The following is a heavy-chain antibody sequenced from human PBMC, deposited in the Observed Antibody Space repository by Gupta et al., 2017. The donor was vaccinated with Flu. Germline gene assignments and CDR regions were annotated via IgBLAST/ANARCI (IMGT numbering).Heavy chain of an antibody. Sequence: EVQLVESGGGLVKPGGSLRLSCVASGFTFNSYTMNWVRQAPGKGLEWVSSISSTSSDIYYADSVKGRFTISRDNARKSLYLQMNSLRAEDTAVYYCARDGHWLMYYFEYWGRGTLVTVSS. CDR3: ARDGHWLMYYFEY. V-gene: IGHV3-21*01. J-gene: IGHJ4*02. CDR2: ISSTSSDI. CDR1: GFTFNSYT. D-gene: IGHD6-19*01.